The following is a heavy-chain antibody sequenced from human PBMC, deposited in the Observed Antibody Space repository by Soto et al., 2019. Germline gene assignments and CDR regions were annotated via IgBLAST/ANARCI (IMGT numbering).Heavy chain of an antibody. Sequence: GSLKLSCSACGFAFSSYSMIWVLQAAGKGLEWVSAISGSGGSTYYADSVKGRFTISRDNSKNTLYLQMNSLRAEDTAVYYCAKDMFETSSIPDWFDPWGQGTLVTVSS. CDR2: ISGSGGST. D-gene: IGHD2-2*01. V-gene: IGHV3-23*01. J-gene: IGHJ5*02. CDR3: AKDMFETSSIPDWFDP. CDR1: GFAFSSYS.